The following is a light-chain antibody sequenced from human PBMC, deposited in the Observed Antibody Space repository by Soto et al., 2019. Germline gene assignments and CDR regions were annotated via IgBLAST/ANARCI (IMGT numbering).Light chain of an antibody. J-gene: IGKJ5*01. CDR1: QSVSGD. V-gene: IGKV3-15*01. CDR2: DAS. CDR3: QQYNNWPIT. Sequence: EIELTQSPGTLSLSPPDRATLXCRASQSVSGDLAWYHHKPGKAPRLLIYDASTRALDTPARFAGSGAGTEFTLTISSLQSEDFAVYFCQQYNNWPITFGQGTRLEIK.